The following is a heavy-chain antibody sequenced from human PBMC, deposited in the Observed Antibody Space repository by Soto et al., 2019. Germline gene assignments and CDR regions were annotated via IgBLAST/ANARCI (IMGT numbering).Heavy chain of an antibody. V-gene: IGHV4-31*03. CDR1: GGSISSGGYY. Sequence: QVQLQESGPGLVKPSQTLSLTCTVSGGSISSGGYYWSWIRQHPGKGLEWIGYIYYSGSTYYNPSLKSRVTISVDTSKNQFSLKLSSVTAADTAVYYCARGVYDSSGYYYTFPYYFDYWGQGTLVTVSS. J-gene: IGHJ4*02. CDR2: IYYSGST. D-gene: IGHD3-22*01. CDR3: ARGVYDSSGYYYTFPYYFDY.